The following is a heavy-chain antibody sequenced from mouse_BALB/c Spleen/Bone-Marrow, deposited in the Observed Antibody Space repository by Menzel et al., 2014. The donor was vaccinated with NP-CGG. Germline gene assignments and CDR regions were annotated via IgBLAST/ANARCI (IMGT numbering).Heavy chain of an antibody. Sequence: EVKLMESGGGLVQPGGSRKLSCAASGFTFSSFGMHWVRQAPEKGLEWVAYISSGSTAICYADTVKGRFTIYRDNPKNTLFLQMTSLRSEDTAMYYCARGGNWGDFDVWGAGTTVTVSS. V-gene: IGHV5-17*02. CDR2: ISSGSTAI. J-gene: IGHJ1*01. CDR1: GFTFSSFG. D-gene: IGHD4-1*01. CDR3: ARGGNWGDFDV.